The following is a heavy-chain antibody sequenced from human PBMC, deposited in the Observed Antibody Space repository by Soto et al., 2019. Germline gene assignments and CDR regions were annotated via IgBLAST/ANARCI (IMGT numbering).Heavy chain of an antibody. V-gene: IGHV1-3*01. J-gene: IGHJ5*02. Sequence: GASVKVSCKACGDAFTSYAMHWVRQAPGQRLGWMGWINAGNGNTKYSQKFQGRVTITRDTSASTAYMELSSLRSEDTAVYYCARDHYGDYNWFDPWRQGSLVTVSS. CDR2: INAGNGNT. D-gene: IGHD4-17*01. CDR3: ARDHYGDYNWFDP. CDR1: GDAFTSYA.